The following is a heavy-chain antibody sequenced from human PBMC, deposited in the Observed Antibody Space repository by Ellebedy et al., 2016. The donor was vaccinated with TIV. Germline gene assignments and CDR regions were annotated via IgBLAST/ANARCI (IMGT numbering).Heavy chain of an antibody. D-gene: IGHD3-10*01. V-gene: IGHV3-23*01. CDR1: GFTFSSYA. J-gene: IGHJ4*02. CDR3: TKDRGYDGRRAIFES. CDR2: IRGSGDRT. Sequence: GESLKISCSASGFTFSSYAMGWVRQAPGKGLEWVSGIRGSGDRTYYADSVKGLFTISRDNSKKTLYLQMNSLRVEDTAVVYCTKDRGYDGRRAIFESWGQGTLVTVSS.